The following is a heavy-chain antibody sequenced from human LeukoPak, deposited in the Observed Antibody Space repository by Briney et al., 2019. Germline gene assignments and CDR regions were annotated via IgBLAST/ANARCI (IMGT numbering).Heavy chain of an antibody. CDR1: GGSISSYY. D-gene: IGHD3-22*01. CDR3: ARDPAFRAYDSSGYYHYYYYMDV. J-gene: IGHJ6*03. Sequence: SETLSHTCTVSGGSISSYYWSWIRQPPGKGLEWIGYIYCSGSTNYNPSLKSRVTISVDTSKNQFSLKLSSVTAADTAVYYCARDPAFRAYDSSGYYHYYYYMDVWGKGTTVTVSS. CDR2: IYCSGST. V-gene: IGHV4-59*01.